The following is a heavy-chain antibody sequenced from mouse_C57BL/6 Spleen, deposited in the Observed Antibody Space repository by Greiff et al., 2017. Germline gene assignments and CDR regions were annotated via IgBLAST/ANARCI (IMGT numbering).Heavy chain of an antibody. Sequence: QVQLKQPGAELVKPGASVKLSCKASGYTFTSYWMHWVKQRPGRGLEWIGRIDPNSGGTKYNEKFKSKATLTVDKPSSTAYMQLSSLTSEDSAVYYCARCPYYYGSSYLYAMDYWGQGTSVTVSS. J-gene: IGHJ4*01. V-gene: IGHV1-72*01. CDR2: IDPNSGGT. D-gene: IGHD1-1*01. CDR3: ARCPYYYGSSYLYAMDY. CDR1: GYTFTSYW.